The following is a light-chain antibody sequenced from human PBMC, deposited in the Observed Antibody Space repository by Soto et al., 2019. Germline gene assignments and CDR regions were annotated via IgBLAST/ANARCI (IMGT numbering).Light chain of an antibody. CDR1: SSDVGGYDY. J-gene: IGLJ3*02. CDR3: SSFTSSRTWV. V-gene: IGLV2-14*01. Sequence: QSALTQPASVSGSPGQSITISCTGSSSDVGGYDYVSWFQQHPGRAPKLLIYEVITRPSGVSTRFSDSKSANTASLTISGLQPEDEADFYCSSFTSSRTWVFGGGTKVTVL. CDR2: EVI.